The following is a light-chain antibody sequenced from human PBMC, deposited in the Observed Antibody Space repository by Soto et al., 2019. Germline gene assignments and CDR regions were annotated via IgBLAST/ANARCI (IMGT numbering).Light chain of an antibody. V-gene: IGKV3-15*01. CDR2: GAY. CDR1: QSVSTN. Sequence: VMTQSPATLSVSPGERATLSCRASQSVSTNLAWYQQRPGQAPRLIISGAYTRATGIPARFSGSGSGTEFTLTISSLQSEDFATYYCQQSYSTPYTFGQGTKLEIK. CDR3: QQSYSTPYT. J-gene: IGKJ2*01.